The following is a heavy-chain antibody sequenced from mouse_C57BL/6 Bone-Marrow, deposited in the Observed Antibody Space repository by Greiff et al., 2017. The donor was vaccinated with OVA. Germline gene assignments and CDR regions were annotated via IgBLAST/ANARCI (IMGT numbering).Heavy chain of an antibody. CDR3: TTPFYSLFAY. D-gene: IGHD2-12*01. V-gene: IGHV14-4*01. CDR1: GFNIKDDY. J-gene: IGHJ2*01. Sequence: EVQLQQSGAELVRPGASVKLSCTASGFNIKDDYMHWVKQRPEQGLEWIGWIDPENGDTEYASKFQGKATITADPSSNTAYLQLSSLTSEDTAVYYCTTPFYSLFAYGGEGTTLTVSS. CDR2: IDPENGDT.